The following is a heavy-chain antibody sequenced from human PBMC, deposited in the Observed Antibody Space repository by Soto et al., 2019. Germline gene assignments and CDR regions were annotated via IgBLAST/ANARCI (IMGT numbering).Heavy chain of an antibody. CDR2: INHSGST. CDR3: ARATYQPYLTWVTHRHFDY. CDR1: GGSFSGYY. V-gene: IGHV4-34*01. D-gene: IGHD1-26*01. Sequence: QVQLQQWGAGLLKPSETLSLTCAVYGGSFSGYYWSWIRQSPGKGLEWIGEINHSGSTNYNPPLKSRVTISVDTSKNQFSLRLSSVTAADTAVYYCARATYQPYLTWVTHRHFDYWGQGTLVTVSS. J-gene: IGHJ4*02.